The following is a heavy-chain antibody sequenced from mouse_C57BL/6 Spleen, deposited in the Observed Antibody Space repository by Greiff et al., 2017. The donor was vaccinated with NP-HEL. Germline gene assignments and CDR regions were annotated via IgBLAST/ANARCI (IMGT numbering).Heavy chain of an antibody. Sequence: EVQLQESGPVLVKPGASVKMSCKASGYTFTDYYMNWVKQSHGKSLEWIGVINPYNGGTSYNQKFKGKATLTVDKSSSTAYMELNSLTSEDSAVYYCARPATVESYYAMDYWGQGTSVTVSS. J-gene: IGHJ4*01. D-gene: IGHD1-1*01. CDR1: GYTFTDYY. CDR3: ARPATVESYYAMDY. V-gene: IGHV1-19*01. CDR2: INPYNGGT.